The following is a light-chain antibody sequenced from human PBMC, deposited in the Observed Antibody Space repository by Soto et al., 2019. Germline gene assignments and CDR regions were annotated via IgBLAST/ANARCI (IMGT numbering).Light chain of an antibody. Sequence: AIRMTQSPSSFSASTGDRVTITCRACQGISSYLAWYPQKPGKAPKLLIYAASTLQSGVPSRFSGSGSGTDFTLTISCLQSEDFATYHCQQYYSYPYTFGQGTKLEI. CDR2: AAS. CDR1: QGISSY. J-gene: IGKJ2*01. V-gene: IGKV1-8*01. CDR3: QQYYSYPYT.